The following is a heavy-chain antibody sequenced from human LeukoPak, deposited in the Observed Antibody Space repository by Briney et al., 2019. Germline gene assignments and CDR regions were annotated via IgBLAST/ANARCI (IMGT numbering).Heavy chain of an antibody. CDR2: ISGSGGST. J-gene: IGHJ4*02. V-gene: IGHV3-23*01. CDR3: AKVRVEATLYFDY. CDR1: GFTFSSYA. Sequence: GGSLRPSCAASGFTFSSYAMSWVRQAPGKGLEWVSAISGSGGSTYYADSVKGRFTISRDNSKNTLYLQMNSLRAEDTAVYYCAKVRVEATLYFDYWGQGTLVTVSS. D-gene: IGHD2-15*01.